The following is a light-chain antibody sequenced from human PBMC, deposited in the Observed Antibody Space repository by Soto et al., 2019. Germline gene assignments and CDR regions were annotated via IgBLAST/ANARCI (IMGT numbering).Light chain of an antibody. CDR3: SSYAGSNNLV. CDR1: SSNIGSYP. V-gene: IGLV1-44*01. CDR2: TAT. Sequence: QSVLTQPPSASATPGQRVAISCSGSSSNIGSYPVNWYQQLPGTAPKLLIHTATQRPSGVPDRFSGSKSGTSATLAISGLQSEDEADYYCSSYAGSNNLVFGGGTKLTVL. J-gene: IGLJ2*01.